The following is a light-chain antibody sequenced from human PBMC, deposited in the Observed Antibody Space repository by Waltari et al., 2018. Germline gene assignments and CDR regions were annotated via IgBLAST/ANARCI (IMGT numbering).Light chain of an antibody. J-gene: IGLJ3*02. V-gene: IGLV4-69*01. CDR2: VNSDGSH. Sequence: QLVLTQSPSASAPLGASVKLTCTRDSGHSTTIIARPTQQPQKGPRYLMKVNSDGSHSKGDEIPDRFSGSSSSSGTERYLTISSVQSEDEADYYCQTGGHGTWVFGGGTKLTVL. CDR3: QTGGHGTWV. CDR1: SGHSTTI.